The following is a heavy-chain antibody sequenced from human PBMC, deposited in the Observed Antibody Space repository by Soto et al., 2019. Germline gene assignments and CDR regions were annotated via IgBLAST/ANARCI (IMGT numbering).Heavy chain of an antibody. CDR3: ASRTSGWYFDY. CDR1: GFTFSSYA. Sequence: EVQLLESGGGLVQPGGSLRLSCTASGFTFSSYAMSWVRQAPGKGLEWVSVISGSGGSTYYADSVKGRFTISRDNSKYTLYLKMNSLGAEDTAVYYCASRTSGWYFDYWGQGTLVTVSS. V-gene: IGHV3-23*01. D-gene: IGHD6-19*01. J-gene: IGHJ4*02. CDR2: ISGSGGST.